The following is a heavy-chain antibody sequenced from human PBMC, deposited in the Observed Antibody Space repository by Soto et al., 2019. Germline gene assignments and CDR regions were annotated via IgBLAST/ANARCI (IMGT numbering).Heavy chain of an antibody. D-gene: IGHD4-17*01. V-gene: IGHV4-31*03. CDR2: IFFSGNT. CDR1: GGSILNGGHY. J-gene: IGHJ4*02. Sequence: QVQLQESGPGLLKPSQTLSLTCTVSGGSILNGGHYWTWIRQHPGKGLEWIGRIFFSGNTHYNPALKSRLTFSLDTAKNQFSLRLTSVTAADTAIYYCARANYGGMIDFWGPGTLVTVSS. CDR3: ARANYGGMIDF.